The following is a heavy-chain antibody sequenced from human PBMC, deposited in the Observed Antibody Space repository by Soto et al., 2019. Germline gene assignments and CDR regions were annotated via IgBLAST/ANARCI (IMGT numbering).Heavy chain of an antibody. J-gene: IGHJ3*02. CDR1: GYTFTSYG. CDR2: ISAYNGNT. V-gene: IGHV1-18*01. Sequence: ASVKVSCKASGYTFTSYGISWVRQAPGQGLEWMGWISAYNGNTNYAQKLQGRVTMTTETSTSTAYMELRSLRSDDTGVYYLARDGRYCSGGSCALSDAFDIWGQGTMVTVSS. D-gene: IGHD2-15*01. CDR3: ARDGRYCSGGSCALSDAFDI.